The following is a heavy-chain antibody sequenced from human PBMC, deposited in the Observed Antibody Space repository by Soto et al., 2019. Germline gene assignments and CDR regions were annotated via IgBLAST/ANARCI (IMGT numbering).Heavy chain of an antibody. CDR1: GFTFSSYG. Sequence: GGSLRLSCAASGFTFSSYGMHWVRQAPGKGLEWVAVISYDGSNKYYVDSVKGRFTISRDNSKNTLYLQMNSLRAEDTAVYYCAKDGLRFLEWLSYFDHWGQGTLVTVSS. CDR3: AKDGLRFLEWLSYFDH. D-gene: IGHD3-3*01. J-gene: IGHJ4*02. V-gene: IGHV3-30*18. CDR2: ISYDGSNK.